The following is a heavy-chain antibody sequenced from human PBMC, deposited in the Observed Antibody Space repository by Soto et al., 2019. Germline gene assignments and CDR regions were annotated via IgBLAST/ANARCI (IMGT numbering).Heavy chain of an antibody. Sequence: QVQLVESGGGVVQPGRSLRLSCAASGFTFSSYGRHWVRQAPGKGLAWVAVISYDGSNKYYADSVKGRFTISRDNSKNTLYLQMNSLRAEDTAVYYCAIDFYGAGTPRMDVWGQGTTVTVS. D-gene: IGHD3-10*01. J-gene: IGHJ6*02. CDR1: GFTFSSYG. V-gene: IGHV3-30*03. CDR2: ISYDGSNK. CDR3: AIDFYGAGTPRMDV.